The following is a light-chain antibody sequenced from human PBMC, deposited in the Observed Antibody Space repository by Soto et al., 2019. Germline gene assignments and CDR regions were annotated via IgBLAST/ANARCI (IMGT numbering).Light chain of an antibody. V-gene: IGLV1-44*01. J-gene: IGLJ2*01. CDR2: NNN. Sequence: QLVLTQPPSASGTPGQRVTISCSGSSSNIGSNNVNWYQQVPGTAPQLLIYNNNQRPSGVRDRFSDSKSGTSVSLAISGLQSEDEADYYCAAWDDSLNGVIFGGGTKLTVL. CDR1: SSNIGSNN. CDR3: AAWDDSLNGVI.